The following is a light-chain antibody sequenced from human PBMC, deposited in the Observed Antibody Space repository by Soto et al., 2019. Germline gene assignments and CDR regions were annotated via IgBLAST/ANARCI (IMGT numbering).Light chain of an antibody. CDR2: GNT. J-gene: IGLJ1*01. V-gene: IGLV1-40*01. CDR3: QSYDRSLRGDV. Sequence: QSVLTQPPSASGTPGQRVTISCSGSSSNIGSNAVTWYQHFPGTAPKVLIYGNTIRPSGVPDRFSGSKSGTSASLAITGLQAEDEADYYCQSYDRSLRGDVFGTGTKLTVL. CDR1: SSNIGSNA.